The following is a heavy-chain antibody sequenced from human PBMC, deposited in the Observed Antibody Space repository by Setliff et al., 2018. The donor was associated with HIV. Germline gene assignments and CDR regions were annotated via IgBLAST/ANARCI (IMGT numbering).Heavy chain of an antibody. CDR1: GFTFSSYE. CDR2: ISGSGSTT. Sequence: GGSLRLSCAASGFTFSSYETNWVRKAPGKGLEWVSYISGSGSTTYYADSVKGRFTISRDNAKNSLYLQMNSLRAEDTAVYYCATEGPSETPDAFDIWGQGTMVTVSS. V-gene: IGHV3-48*03. J-gene: IGHJ3*02. CDR3: ATEGPSETPDAFDI.